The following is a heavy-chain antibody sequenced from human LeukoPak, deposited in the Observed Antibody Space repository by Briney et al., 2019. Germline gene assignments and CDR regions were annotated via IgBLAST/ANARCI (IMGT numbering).Heavy chain of an antibody. J-gene: IGHJ3*02. CDR3: ARGGRFEAFDM. D-gene: IGHD3-10*01. V-gene: IGHV1-2*02. CDR2: INPKTDGT. CDR1: GYTFIDYY. Sequence: ASVKVSCKASGYTFIDYYLHWVRQAPGQGFEWMGWINPKTDGTNYAQKFQDRVTMTRDTSISTAYMELSRLRSDDTAVYYCARGGRFEAFDMWGQGTMVTVSS.